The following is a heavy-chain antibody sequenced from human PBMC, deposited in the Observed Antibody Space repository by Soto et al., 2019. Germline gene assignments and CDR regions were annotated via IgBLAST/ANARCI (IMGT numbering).Heavy chain of an antibody. CDR1: GDSVSTNSAT. Sequence: QIQLQQSGPGLVKPSQTLSLTCVISGDSVSTNSATWNWIRQSPSRGLEWLGRTYLRSKWYNEYAVSVKSRIAIRPATAKNRFSPPLSSVTPEDTAVYFCARAAVAVDAFDLWGQGPVVTVSS. CDR3: ARAAVAVDAFDL. CDR2: TYLRSKWYN. J-gene: IGHJ3*01. V-gene: IGHV6-1*01. D-gene: IGHD2-15*01.